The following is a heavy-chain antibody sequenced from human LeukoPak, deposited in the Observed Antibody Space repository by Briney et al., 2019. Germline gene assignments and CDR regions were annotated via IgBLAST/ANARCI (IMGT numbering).Heavy chain of an antibody. CDR1: VCIFRNYS. CDR3: ANEWGGITIFGVLQQDKFDS. Sequence: PGGALRLSCAASVCIFRNYSIHGLRQTPGKGVEGVAVISHDGSNRYYEECVKGRFTISRDNSKHTLYLQMNRLRDEETAFYYCANEWGGITIFGVLQQDKFDSWGQGPLVTVSS. J-gene: IGHJ4*02. CDR2: ISHDGSNR. D-gene: IGHD3-3*01. V-gene: IGHV3-30*18.